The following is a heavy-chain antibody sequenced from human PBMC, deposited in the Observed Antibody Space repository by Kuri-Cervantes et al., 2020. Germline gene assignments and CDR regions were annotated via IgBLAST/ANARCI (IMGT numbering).Heavy chain of an antibody. CDR1: GYTFTSYG. CDR3: ARDRQGIAAAGFDY. D-gene: IGHD6-13*01. Sequence: ASVKVSCKASGYTFTSYGISWVRQAPGQGLEWMGWISAYNGNTNYSQKLQGRVTITTDTSTSTAYMELRSLRSDDTAVYYCARDRQGIAAAGFDYWGQGTLVTVSS. J-gene: IGHJ4*02. CDR2: ISAYNGNT. V-gene: IGHV1-18*01.